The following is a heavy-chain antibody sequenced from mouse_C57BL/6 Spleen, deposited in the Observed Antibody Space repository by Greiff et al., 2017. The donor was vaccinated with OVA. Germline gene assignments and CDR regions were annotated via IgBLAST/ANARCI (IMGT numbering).Heavy chain of an antibody. V-gene: IGHV1-54*01. CDR3: ARGPYYDYDGGFDY. J-gene: IGHJ2*01. CDR2: INPGSGGT. CDR1: GYAFTNYL. Sequence: QVQLQQSGAELVRPGTSVKVSCKASGYAFTNYLIEWVKQRPGQGLEWIGVINPGSGGTNYNEKFKGKATLTADKSSSTAYMQLSSLISEDSAVYFCARGPYYDYDGGFDYWGQGTTLTVSS. D-gene: IGHD2-4*01.